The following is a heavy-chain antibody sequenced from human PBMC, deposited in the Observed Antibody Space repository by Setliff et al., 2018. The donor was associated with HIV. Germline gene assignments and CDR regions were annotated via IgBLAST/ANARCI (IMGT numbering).Heavy chain of an antibody. Sequence: GGSLRLSCAASGFTFSRYSMNWVRQAPGKGLEWIPSISSGGDDKYYADSLRGRFTMSKDNGKNSLYLEVNTLRVEDTAVYYCVRMGGGNLNWHFDLWGRGTLVTVSS. D-gene: IGHD2-15*01. CDR1: GFTFSRYS. CDR3: VRMGGGNLNWHFDL. V-gene: IGHV3-21*03. J-gene: IGHJ2*01. CDR2: ISSGGDDK.